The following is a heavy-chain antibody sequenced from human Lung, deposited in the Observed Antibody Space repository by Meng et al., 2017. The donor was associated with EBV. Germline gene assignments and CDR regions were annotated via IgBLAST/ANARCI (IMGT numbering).Heavy chain of an antibody. Sequence: QVQLQQWGAGLLKPSETLSLTCGVYGGSFSGSFSGYYWSWIRQAPGKGLEWIGEINDSGSTDYNPSLKSRLTISVDRSKSQFSLELSSVTAADTAVYYCARSTFDYWGQGTLVTVSS. J-gene: IGHJ4*02. CDR2: INDSGST. CDR3: ARSTFDY. D-gene: IGHD1-26*01. CDR1: GGSFSGSFSGYY. V-gene: IGHV4-34*01.